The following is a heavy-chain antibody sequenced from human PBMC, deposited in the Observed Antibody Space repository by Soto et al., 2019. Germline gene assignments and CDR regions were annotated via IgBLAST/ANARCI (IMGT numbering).Heavy chain of an antibody. V-gene: IGHV4-59*08. CDR2: IYYIGGT. J-gene: IGHJ4*02. D-gene: IGHD6-6*01. CDR1: SGSISTYY. CDR3: ARHDVNVAARPFDY. Sequence: SETLSLTCTVSSGSISTYYWSWVRQPPGKALEWIGYIYYIGGTNYNPSLKSRVTISVDTSQNQFSLKLSSVTAADTAMYYCARHDVNVAARPFDYWGRGTLVTVSS.